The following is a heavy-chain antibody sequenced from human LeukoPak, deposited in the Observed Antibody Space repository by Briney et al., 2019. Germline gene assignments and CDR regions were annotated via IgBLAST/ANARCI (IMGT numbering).Heavy chain of an antibody. J-gene: IGHJ5*02. CDR3: ARQISGYSSSWYPNWFDP. D-gene: IGHD6-13*01. V-gene: IGHV4-59*08. Sequence: KASETLSLTCTVYDASFSSYYWSWIRQPPGKGLEWIGCIYHTGSTNYNPSLKSRVTISVDTSKNQFSLKLTSVTAADTAVYYCARQISGYSSSWYPNWFDPWGQGTLVTVSS. CDR2: IYHTGST. CDR1: DASFSSYY.